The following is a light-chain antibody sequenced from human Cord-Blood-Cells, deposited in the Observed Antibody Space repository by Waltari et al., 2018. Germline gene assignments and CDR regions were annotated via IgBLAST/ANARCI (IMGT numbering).Light chain of an antibody. CDR2: WAS. CDR1: HSVLYISNNKNY. Sequence: DIVMNQSPDSLAVSLGERATINYKYSHSVLYISNNKNYLAWYQQKPGQPPKLLIYWASNRESGVPDRFSGSGSGTDFTLTISSLQAEDVAVYYCQQYYSTPFTFGPGTKVDIK. V-gene: IGKV4-1*01. CDR3: QQYYSTPFT. J-gene: IGKJ3*01.